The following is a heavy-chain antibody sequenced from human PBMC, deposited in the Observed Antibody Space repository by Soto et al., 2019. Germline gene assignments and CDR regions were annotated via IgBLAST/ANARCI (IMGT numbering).Heavy chain of an antibody. D-gene: IGHD3-22*01. Sequence: EVKLLESGGGLVQPGGSLRLSCAASGFTFNSYSMSWVRQAPGKGLEWVSHITASGGTTYYADSVKGRFTISRDSSRNTLYLHMNSLRAEDTAVYYCAKDVQFITMIVVVPFEIWGQGTMVTVSS. CDR1: GFTFNSYS. V-gene: IGHV3-23*01. CDR2: ITASGGTT. J-gene: IGHJ3*02. CDR3: AKDVQFITMIVVVPFEI.